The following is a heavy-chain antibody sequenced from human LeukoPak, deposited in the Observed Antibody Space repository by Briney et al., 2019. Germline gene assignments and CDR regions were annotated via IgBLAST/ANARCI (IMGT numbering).Heavy chain of an antibody. CDR2: INSDGSST. D-gene: IGHD5-12*01. V-gene: IGHV3-74*01. J-gene: IGHJ4*02. CDR3: ARSRQADIVAYFDY. Sequence: GGSLRPSCAASGFTFSSYWMQWVRQAPGKGLVWVSRINSDGSSTSYADSVKGRFTISRDNAKNTLYLQMNSLRAEDTAVYYCARSRQADIVAYFDYWGQGTLVTVSS. CDR1: GFTFSSYW.